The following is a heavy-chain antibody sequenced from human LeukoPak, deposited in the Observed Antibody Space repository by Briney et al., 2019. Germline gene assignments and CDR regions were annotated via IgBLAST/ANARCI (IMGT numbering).Heavy chain of an antibody. V-gene: IGHV4-39*07. CDR2: IYYSGGT. CDR1: GVSISRSSYY. D-gene: IGHD1-26*01. J-gene: IGHJ4*02. Sequence: SETLSLTCSVSGVSISRSSYYWAWIRQPPGKGLEWIGSIYYSGGTYYNPSLKSRVTISVDTSKNQFSLKLSSVTAADTAVYYCASLGELHSGFDYWGQGTLVTVSS. CDR3: ASLGELHSGFDY.